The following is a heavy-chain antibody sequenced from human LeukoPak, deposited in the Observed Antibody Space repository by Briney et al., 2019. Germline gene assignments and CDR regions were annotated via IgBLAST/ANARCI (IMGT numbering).Heavy chain of an antibody. CDR3: AQGWFSL. V-gene: IGHV3-7*01. CDR2: ITPDGSER. Sequence: GGSLRLSCAASGFTFSDYYMSWIRQAPGKGLEWVANITPDGSERYYVDSVKGRFTISRDNAKNSLYLQMNSLRVEDTAVYYCAQGWFSLWGQGTLVTVSS. J-gene: IGHJ4*02. D-gene: IGHD3-10*01. CDR1: GFTFSDYY.